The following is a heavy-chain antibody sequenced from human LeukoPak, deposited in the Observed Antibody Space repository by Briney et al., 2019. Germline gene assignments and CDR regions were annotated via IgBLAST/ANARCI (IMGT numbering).Heavy chain of an antibody. D-gene: IGHD5-24*01. CDR3: ARGGMATNKFPDAFDI. Sequence: GGSLRLSCAASGFTFSSYSMNWVRQAPGKGLEWVSYISSSGSTIYYADSVKGRFTISRDNAKNSLYLQMNSLRAEDTAVYYCARGGMATNKFPDAFDIWGQGTMVTVSS. CDR1: GFTFSSYS. J-gene: IGHJ3*02. V-gene: IGHV3-48*01. CDR2: ISSSGSTI.